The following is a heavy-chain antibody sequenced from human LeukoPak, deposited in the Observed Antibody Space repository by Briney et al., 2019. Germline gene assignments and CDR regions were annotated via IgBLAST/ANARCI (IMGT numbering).Heavy chain of an antibody. Sequence: SVKVSCKASGCTFSSYAISWVRQAPGQGLEWMGGIIPIFGTANYAQKFQGRVTITADESTSTAYMELSSLRSEDTAVYYCASRPPGDYYYYYMDVWGKGTTVTVSS. J-gene: IGHJ6*03. D-gene: IGHD3-10*01. CDR3: ASRPPGDYYYYYMDV. V-gene: IGHV1-69*01. CDR2: IIPIFGTA. CDR1: GCTFSSYA.